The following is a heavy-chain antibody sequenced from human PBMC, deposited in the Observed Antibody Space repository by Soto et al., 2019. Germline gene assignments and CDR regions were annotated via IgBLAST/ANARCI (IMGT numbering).Heavy chain of an antibody. V-gene: IGHV4-59*01. J-gene: IGHJ6*03. CDR1: GGSISSYY. CDR2: IYYSGST. CDR3: ARGDNWGYYYYMDV. Sequence: SETLSLTCTVSGGSISSYYWSWIRQPPGKGLEWIGYIYYSGSTNYNPSLKSRVTISVDTSKNQFSLKLSSVTAADTAVYYCARGDNWGYYYYMDVWGKGTTVTVSS. D-gene: IGHD1-1*01.